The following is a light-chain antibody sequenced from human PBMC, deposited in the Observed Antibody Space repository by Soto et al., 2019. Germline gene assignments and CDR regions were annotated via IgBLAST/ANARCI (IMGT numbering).Light chain of an antibody. Sequence: ENVLTQSPGTLSLSPGERVTLSCGASQDIRSHLAWYQQKPGQAPRLLIFDASSRATGIPDRFSGSGSGTDFTLSISRLEPEDFAVYYCQQYGTSPRTFGQGTKVDIK. V-gene: IGKV3-20*01. CDR1: QDIRSH. CDR3: QQYGTSPRT. J-gene: IGKJ1*01. CDR2: DAS.